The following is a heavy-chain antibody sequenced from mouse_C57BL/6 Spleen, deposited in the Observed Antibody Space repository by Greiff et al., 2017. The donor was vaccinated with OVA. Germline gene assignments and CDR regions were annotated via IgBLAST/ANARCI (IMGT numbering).Heavy chain of an antibody. D-gene: IGHD1-1*01. CDR2: IYPGDGDT. CDR3: ARRGPYYYGSREGYFDV. Sequence: QVQLQQSGAELVKPGASVKISCKASGYAFSSYWMNWVKQRPGKGLEWIGQIYPGDGDTNYNGKFKGKATLTADKSSSTAYMQLSSLTSEDSAVYFCARRGPYYYGSREGYFDVWGTGTTVTVSS. V-gene: IGHV1-80*01. CDR1: GYAFSSYW. J-gene: IGHJ1*03.